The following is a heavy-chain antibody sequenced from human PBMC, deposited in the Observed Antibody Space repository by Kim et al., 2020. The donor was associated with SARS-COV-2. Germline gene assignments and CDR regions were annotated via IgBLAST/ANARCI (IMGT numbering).Heavy chain of an antibody. CDR1: GGSISSYY. Sequence: SETLSLTCTVSGGSISSYYWSWIRQPPGKGLEWIGYIYYSGSTNYNPSLKSRVTISVDTSKNQFSLKLSSVTAADTAVYYCARGGRYSSSWYGWWYFDYWGPRTLVTNSA. J-gene: IGHJ4*02. V-gene: IGHV4-59*01. D-gene: IGHD6-13*01. CDR3: ARGGRYSSSWYGWWYFDY. CDR2: IYYSGST.